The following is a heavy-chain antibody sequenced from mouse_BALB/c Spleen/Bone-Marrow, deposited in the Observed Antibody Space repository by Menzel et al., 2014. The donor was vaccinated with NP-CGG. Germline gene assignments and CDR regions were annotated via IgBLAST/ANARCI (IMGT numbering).Heavy chain of an antibody. Sequence: VQLQESGPELVKPGASVKMSCKASGYTFTSYYIHWVKQRPGRGLEWIGWIYPGDGSTKYNEKFKGKTTLTADKSSSTAYMLLSSLTSEDSAIYFCAREAYYDYDEGFAYWGQGTLVTVSA. J-gene: IGHJ3*01. CDR1: GYTFTSYY. V-gene: IGHV1S56*01. CDR3: AREAYYDYDEGFAY. D-gene: IGHD2-4*01. CDR2: IYPGDGST.